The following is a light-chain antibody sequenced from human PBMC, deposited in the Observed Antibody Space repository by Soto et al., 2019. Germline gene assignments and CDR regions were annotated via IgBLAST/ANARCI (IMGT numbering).Light chain of an antibody. Sequence: QSVLTQPPSVSAAPGQKVTISCSGSSSNIGNNYVSWYQQLPGTAPKLLIYDTHKRPSRIPDRFSGSRSGTSATLGITGLQTGDEADYYCGTWDSSLRSVVFGGGTKLTVL. V-gene: IGLV1-51*01. J-gene: IGLJ2*01. CDR2: DTH. CDR1: SSNIGNNY. CDR3: GTWDSSLRSVV.